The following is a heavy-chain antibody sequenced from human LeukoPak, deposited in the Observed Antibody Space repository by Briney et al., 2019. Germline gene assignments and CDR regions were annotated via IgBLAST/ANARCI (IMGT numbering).Heavy chain of an antibody. J-gene: IGHJ4*02. V-gene: IGHV4-31*03. CDR1: GGSISSGGYY. CDR2: IYYSGST. CDR3: ARGADPNYFDY. Sequence: PSETLSLTCTVSGGSISSGGYYWSWIRQHPGKGLEWIGYIYYSGSTYYNPSLKSRVTISVDTSKNQFSLKLSSVTAADTAVYYCARGADPNYFDYWGQGTLVTVSS.